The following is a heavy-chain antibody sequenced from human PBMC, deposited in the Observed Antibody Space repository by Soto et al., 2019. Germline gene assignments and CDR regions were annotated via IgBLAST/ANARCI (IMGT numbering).Heavy chain of an antibody. CDR2: ISAYNGNT. Sequence: ASVKVSCKGSGYTFISYGISWVRQAPGQGLEWMGWISAYNGNTNYGQKLQGRVTMTTDTSTSTAYMDLRSLRSDDTAVYYCATSNGSYLGIWGQGTMVTVSS. CDR3: ATSNGSYLGI. V-gene: IGHV1-18*04. J-gene: IGHJ3*02. D-gene: IGHD1-26*01. CDR1: GYTFISYG.